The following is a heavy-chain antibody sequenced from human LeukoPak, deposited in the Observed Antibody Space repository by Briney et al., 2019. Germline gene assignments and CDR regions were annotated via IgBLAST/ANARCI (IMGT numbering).Heavy chain of an antibody. CDR1: GFSFNSYA. CDR2: IIASSGAT. V-gene: IGHV3-23*01. J-gene: IGHJ4*02. Sequence: GASLRLSCAASGFSFNSYAMSWVRQAPGKGLEWVSIIIASSGATFYADSVKGRFTISRDTSKNTLYLQLNSLRLEDTAVYYCAKGGYDYIEVAYFDFWGQGTLVTVSS. D-gene: IGHD5-12*01. CDR3: AKGGYDYIEVAYFDF.